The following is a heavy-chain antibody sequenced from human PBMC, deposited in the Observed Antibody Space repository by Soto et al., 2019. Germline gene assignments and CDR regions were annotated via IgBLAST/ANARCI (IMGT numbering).Heavy chain of an antibody. J-gene: IGHJ4*02. V-gene: IGHV2-5*02. CDR3: AHSRNLRTADARVGDFDY. Sequence: QITLKESGPPQVKPTQTLTLTCSFSGFSLNTDGEDVGWVRQPPGDALASLALIYWADDQRYSPSLKTRLTIPKDAPKNQMVLIKPNQGPVDTATLYCAHSRNLRTADARVGDFDYWGQGTPVTVSS. D-gene: IGHD1-26*01. CDR1: GFSLNTDGED. CDR2: IYWADDQ.